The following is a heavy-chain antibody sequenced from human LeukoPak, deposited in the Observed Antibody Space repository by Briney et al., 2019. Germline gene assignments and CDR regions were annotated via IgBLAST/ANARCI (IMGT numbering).Heavy chain of an antibody. CDR3: ARGGSIAARPFDY. CDR2: INPSGGST. Sequence: GASVKVSCKASGYTFTSYYMHWVRQAPGQGLEWMGIINPSGGSTSYAQKFQGRVTMTRDTSISTAYMELSRLRSDDTAVYYCARGGSIAARPFDYWGQGTLVTVSS. CDR1: GYTFTSYY. V-gene: IGHV1-46*01. D-gene: IGHD6-6*01. J-gene: IGHJ4*02.